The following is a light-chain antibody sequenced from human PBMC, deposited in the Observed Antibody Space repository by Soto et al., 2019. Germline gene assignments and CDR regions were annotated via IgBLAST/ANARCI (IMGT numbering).Light chain of an antibody. CDR1: QSVSTY. J-gene: IGKJ1*01. CDR2: DAS. CDR3: QQRSNWPWT. V-gene: IGKV3-11*01. Sequence: EIVLTQSPATLSLSPGERATLSCRASQSVSTYLAWYQQKRGLAPRLLIYDASNRATGIPARFSGSGSGTDFTLAISSLQPEDFAVYYCQQRSNWPWTFGQGTKMEVK.